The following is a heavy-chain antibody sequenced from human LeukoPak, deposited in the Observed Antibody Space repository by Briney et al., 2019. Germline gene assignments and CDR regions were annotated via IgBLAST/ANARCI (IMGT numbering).Heavy chain of an antibody. CDR1: GGSISSGDYY. Sequence: SETLSLTCTVSGGSISSGDYYWSWIRQPPRKGLEWIAYMYYSGSTYYNPSLKSRVTMSADTSKNQLSLKLSSVTAADTAVYYCARPYYYDSRIDPWGQGILVTVSS. D-gene: IGHD3-22*01. CDR3: ARPYYYDSRIDP. J-gene: IGHJ5*02. CDR2: MYYSGST. V-gene: IGHV4-30-4*01.